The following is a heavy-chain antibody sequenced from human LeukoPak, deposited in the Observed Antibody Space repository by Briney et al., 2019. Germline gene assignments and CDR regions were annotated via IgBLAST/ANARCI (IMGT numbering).Heavy chain of an antibody. CDR1: GGSISSGDYY. Sequence: SETLSLTCTVSGGSISSGDYYWSWIRQPPGKGLEWIGYIYYSGSTYYNPSLKSRVTISVDTSKNQFSQKLSSVTAADTAVYYCARDCSSTSCLDAFDIWGQGTMVTVSS. CDR2: IYYSGST. CDR3: ARDCSSTSCLDAFDI. V-gene: IGHV4-30-4*01. D-gene: IGHD2-2*01. J-gene: IGHJ3*02.